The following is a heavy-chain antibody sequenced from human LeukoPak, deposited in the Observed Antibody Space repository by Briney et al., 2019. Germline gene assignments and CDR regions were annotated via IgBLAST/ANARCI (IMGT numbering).Heavy chain of an antibody. D-gene: IGHD5-18*01. V-gene: IGHV3-30-3*01. CDR2: ISSDGNNK. J-gene: IGHJ4*02. CDR3: ARDQGYTYGHSFDY. Sequence: GRSLRLSCAASGFTFSSYAMHWVRQTPGKGLEWVALISSDGNNKYYADSVKGRFTISRDNSKNTLYLQMNSLRAEDTAVYYCARDQGYTYGHSFDYWGQGTLVTVSS. CDR1: GFTFSSYA.